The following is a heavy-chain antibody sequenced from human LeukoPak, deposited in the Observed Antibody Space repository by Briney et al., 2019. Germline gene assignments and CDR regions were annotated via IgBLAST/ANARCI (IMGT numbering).Heavy chain of an antibody. V-gene: IGHV4-59*08. D-gene: IGHD6-13*01. J-gene: IGHJ5*02. CDR2: IYSSGST. CDR1: GGSISGYY. Sequence: SETLSLTCTFSGGSISGYYCSWIRQPPGRGLEWIGHIYSSGSTHYSTSLKSRVTMSVDTSQNQFSLKLSSVTAADTAVYYCARHSFKRWYGADSWFDPWGQGTLVTVSS. CDR3: ARHSFKRWYGADSWFDP.